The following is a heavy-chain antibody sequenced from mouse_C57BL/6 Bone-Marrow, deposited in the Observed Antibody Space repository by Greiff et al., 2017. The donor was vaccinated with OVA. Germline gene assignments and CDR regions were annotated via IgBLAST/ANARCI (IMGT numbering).Heavy chain of an antibody. J-gene: IGHJ4*01. D-gene: IGHD1-1*01. CDR3: ARNYYYGSSYAMDY. V-gene: IGHV1-12*01. CDR1: GYTFTSYN. Sequence: QVQLQQSGAELVRPGASVKMSCTASGYTFTSYNMHWVKQTPRQGLEWIGAIYPGNGDTSYNQKFKGKATLTVDKSSSTAYMQLSSLTSEDSAVYFCARNYYYGSSYAMDYWGQGTSVTVSS. CDR2: IYPGNGDT.